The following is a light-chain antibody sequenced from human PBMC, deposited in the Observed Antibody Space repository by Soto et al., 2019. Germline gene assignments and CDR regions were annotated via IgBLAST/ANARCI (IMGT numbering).Light chain of an antibody. CDR1: QSVSGSH. V-gene: IGKV3-20*01. CDR2: GAS. Sequence: ENVLTQSPGTLSLSPGERATLSCRASQSVSGSHLAWYQQKPGQAPRLLIYGASGRASGIPDRFSGSGSGTDFTLTISRLEPEDFAVYYCQQYGSSITFGGETTVEIK. CDR3: QQYGSSIT. J-gene: IGKJ4*01.